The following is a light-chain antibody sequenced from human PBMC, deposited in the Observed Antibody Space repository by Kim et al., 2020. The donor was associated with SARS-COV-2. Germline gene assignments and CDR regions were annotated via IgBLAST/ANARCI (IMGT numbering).Light chain of an antibody. CDR1: SLRSYY. J-gene: IGLJ2*01. V-gene: IGLV3-19*01. CDR2: GKN. Sequence: SSELTQDPAVSVALGQIVRITCQGDSLRSYYASWYQQKPGQAPVLVIYGKNNPPSGIPDRFSGSSSGNTASLTITGAQAEDEADYYCNSRDSSGNHLVVF. CDR3: NSRDSSGNHLVV.